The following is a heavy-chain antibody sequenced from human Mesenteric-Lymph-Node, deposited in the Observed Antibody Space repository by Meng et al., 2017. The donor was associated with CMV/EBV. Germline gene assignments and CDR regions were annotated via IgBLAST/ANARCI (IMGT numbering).Heavy chain of an antibody. Sequence: FSFSGYGMHWVRQAPGKGLEWVAVIWYDGSNKYYADSVKGRFTISRDNSKNTMYLQMSSLRAEDTAVYFCARDRGSGIKYGGYFDYWGQGTLVTVSS. CDR3: ARDRGSGIKYGGYFDY. J-gene: IGHJ4*02. CDR2: IWYDGSNK. V-gene: IGHV3-33*01. CDR1: FSFSGYG. D-gene: IGHD3-10*01.